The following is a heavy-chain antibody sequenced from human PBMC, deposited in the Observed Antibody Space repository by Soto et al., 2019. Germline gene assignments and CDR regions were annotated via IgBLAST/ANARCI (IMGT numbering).Heavy chain of an antibody. CDR2: INTDDGNK. CDR1: GYTFTSYV. J-gene: IGHJ4*02. D-gene: IGHD1-26*01. Sequence: ASVKVSCEASGYTFTSYVINWVRQATGQRLEWMGWINTDDGNKKYYPEFQDRVTITRDTSASTVYMELNSLKSEDTAVYYCARLSSGSVVYWGQGSLVTVSS. CDR3: ARLSSGSVVY. V-gene: IGHV1-3*04.